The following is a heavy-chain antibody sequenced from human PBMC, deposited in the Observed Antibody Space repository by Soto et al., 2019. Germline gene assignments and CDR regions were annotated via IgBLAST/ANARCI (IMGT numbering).Heavy chain of an antibody. CDR2: ISSSSSYI. CDR1: GFTFSSYS. CDR3: ARWLLTEGRVSFDH. Sequence: EVQLVESGGGLVKPGGSLRLSCAASGFTFSSYSMNWVRQAPGKGLEWVSSISSSSSYIYYADSVKGRFTISRDNAKNSLYLQMNSLRAEDTAVYYCARWLLTEGRVSFDHWGQGTLVTVSS. J-gene: IGHJ4*02. D-gene: IGHD3-22*01. V-gene: IGHV3-21*01.